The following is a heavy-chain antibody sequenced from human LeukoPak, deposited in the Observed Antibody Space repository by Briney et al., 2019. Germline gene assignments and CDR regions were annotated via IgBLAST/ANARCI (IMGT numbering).Heavy chain of an antibody. D-gene: IGHD2-15*01. Sequence: GGSLRLSCTASGFTFGDYAMSWVRQAPGKGLEWVGFIRSKAYGGTTEYAASVKGRFTISRDDSKSIAYLQMNSLKTEDTAVYYCTREVVAASNWFDPWGQGTLVTVPS. V-gene: IGHV3-49*04. CDR1: GFTFGDYA. J-gene: IGHJ5*02. CDR2: IRSKAYGGTT. CDR3: TREVVAASNWFDP.